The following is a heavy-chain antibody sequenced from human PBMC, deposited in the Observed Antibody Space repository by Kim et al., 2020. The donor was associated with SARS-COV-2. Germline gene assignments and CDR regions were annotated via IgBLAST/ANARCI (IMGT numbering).Heavy chain of an antibody. D-gene: IGHD3-16*02. V-gene: IGHV1-46*01. J-gene: IGHJ5*02. CDR3: ARDRGYSDTGWFDP. Sequence: AQKFQGRVTMTRDTSTSTVYMELSSLRSEDTAVYYCARDRGYSDTGWFDPWGQGTLVTVSS.